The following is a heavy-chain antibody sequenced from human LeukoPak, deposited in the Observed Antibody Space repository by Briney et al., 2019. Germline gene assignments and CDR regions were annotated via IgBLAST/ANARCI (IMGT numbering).Heavy chain of an antibody. Sequence: SETLSLTCAVYGGSFNGYYWSWIRQPPGKGLEWIGEINHSGSTNYNPSLKSRVTISVDTSKNQFSLKLSSVTAADTAVYYCARLHLVSSGWHPMADSWGQGTLVTVSS. CDR3: ARLHLVSSGWHPMADS. CDR1: GGSFNGYY. J-gene: IGHJ4*02. D-gene: IGHD6-19*01. V-gene: IGHV4-34*01. CDR2: INHSGST.